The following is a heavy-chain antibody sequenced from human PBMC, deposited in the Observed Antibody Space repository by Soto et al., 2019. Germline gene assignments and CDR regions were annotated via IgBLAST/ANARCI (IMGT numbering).Heavy chain of an antibody. J-gene: IGHJ4*02. CDR1: GYTFSDYV. CDR2: FNGNNGHT. V-gene: IGHV1-18*01. Sequence: GASVKVSCKASGYTFSDYVISWVRQAPGQGLEWMGCFNGNNGHTYCAQKFQGRVTMTTDTSTNTAYMELRSLTSDDTAVYYCARELCSATSCYGVDYWGQGTLVTVSS. D-gene: IGHD2-2*01. CDR3: ARELCSATSCYGVDY.